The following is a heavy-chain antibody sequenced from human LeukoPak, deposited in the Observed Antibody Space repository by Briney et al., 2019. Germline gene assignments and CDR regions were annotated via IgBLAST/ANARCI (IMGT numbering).Heavy chain of an antibody. CDR2: NKSKTDGRTT. CDR3: ATDRSGWYDY. D-gene: IGHD6-19*01. V-gene: IGHV3-15*01. J-gene: IGHJ4*02. CDR1: GFTFSNAW. Sequence: GRSLRLSCAASGFTFSNAWMSWVRQAPGKGLEWVGRNKSKTDGRTTDYAAPVKGRFTISRDDSKNTLYLQMNSLKTEDTAVYYCATDRSGWYDYWGQGTLVTVSS.